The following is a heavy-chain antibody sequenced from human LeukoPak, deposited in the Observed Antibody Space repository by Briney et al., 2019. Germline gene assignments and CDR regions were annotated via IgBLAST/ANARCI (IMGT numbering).Heavy chain of an antibody. Sequence: PGGSLRLSCAASGFTFSSYGMHWVRQAPGKGLEWMAVIWYDGSNKYYADSVKGRFTISRDNSKNTLYLQMNSLRAEDTAVYYCAKDIEEWLVKGGGCFDYWGQGTLVTVSS. CDR3: AKDIEEWLVKGGGCFDY. CDR2: IWYDGSNK. CDR1: GFTFSSYG. J-gene: IGHJ4*02. D-gene: IGHD6-19*01. V-gene: IGHV3-30*02.